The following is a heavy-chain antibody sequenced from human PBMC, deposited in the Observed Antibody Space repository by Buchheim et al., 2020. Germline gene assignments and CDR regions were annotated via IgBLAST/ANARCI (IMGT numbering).Heavy chain of an antibody. J-gene: IGHJ6*02. CDR2: ISSSSNTI. CDR3: ARDGVFLEWGLYYYYYGMDV. Sequence: EVRLVESGGGLVQPGGSLRLSCAASGFTFSSYSMNWVRQAPGKGLEWVSYISSSSNTIYYADSVKGRFTISRDNAKNSRYLQMNSLRAEDTAVYYCARDGVFLEWGLYYYYYGMDVWGQGTT. CDR1: GFTFSSYS. V-gene: IGHV3-48*04. D-gene: IGHD3-3*01.